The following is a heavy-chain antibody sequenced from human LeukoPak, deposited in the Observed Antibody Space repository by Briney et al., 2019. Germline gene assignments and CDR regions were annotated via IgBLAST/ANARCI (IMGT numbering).Heavy chain of an antibody. CDR2: ISWNSGSI. CDR3: AVNYCSSTSCYVDAFDI. V-gene: IGHV3-9*01. J-gene: IGHJ3*02. D-gene: IGHD2-2*01. CDR1: GFTFDDYA. Sequence: PGRSLRLSCAASGFTFDDYAMHWVRQAPGKGLEWVSGISWNSGSIGYADSVKGRFTISRDNAKNSLYLQMNSLRAEDTAVYYCAVNYCSSTSCYVDAFDIWGQGTMVTVSS.